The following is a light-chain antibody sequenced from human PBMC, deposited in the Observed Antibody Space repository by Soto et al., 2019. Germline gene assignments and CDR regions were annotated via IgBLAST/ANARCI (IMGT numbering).Light chain of an antibody. J-gene: IGKJ4*01. V-gene: IGKV3-11*01. CDR1: QSVSSY. CDR2: DAS. CDR3: LHRYNWPLT. Sequence: EIVLTQSPATLSLSPGERATLSCRASQSVSSYLAWYQHKPSQSPRLLIYDASNRATGIPARFSGSGSGTDFTLTISSLEPEDFAVYYCLHRYNWPLTFGGGTKVGIK.